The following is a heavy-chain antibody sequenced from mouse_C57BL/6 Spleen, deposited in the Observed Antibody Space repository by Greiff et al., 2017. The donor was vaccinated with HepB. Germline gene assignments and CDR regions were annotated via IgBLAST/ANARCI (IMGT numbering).Heavy chain of an antibody. CDR3: ARHEDAGQQGYYAMDY. CDR2: FYPGSGSI. V-gene: IGHV1-62-2*01. D-gene: IGHD4-1*01. CDR1: GYTFTEYT. Sequence: QVQLQQSGAELVKPGASVKLSCKASGYTFTEYTIHWVKQRSGQGLEWIGWFYPGSGSIKYNEKFQDKATLTADKSSSTVYLELSRLTSEDSAVYYCARHEDAGQQGYYAMDYWGQGTSVTVSS. J-gene: IGHJ4*01.